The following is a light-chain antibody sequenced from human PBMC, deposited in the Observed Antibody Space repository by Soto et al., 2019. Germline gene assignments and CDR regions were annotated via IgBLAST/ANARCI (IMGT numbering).Light chain of an antibody. J-gene: IGKJ1*01. V-gene: IGKV1-9*01. CDR1: QGIGTY. CDR3: QQVDSYPRT. CDR2: ASS. Sequence: DIQMTQSPSSLSASVWERVTVTCRASQGIGTYLVWYQQKSGKAPTVLIYASSTLQTGVPSRFSGSGSGTDFSLTISSLHPEDVATYYCQQVDSYPRTFGQGTKVDIK.